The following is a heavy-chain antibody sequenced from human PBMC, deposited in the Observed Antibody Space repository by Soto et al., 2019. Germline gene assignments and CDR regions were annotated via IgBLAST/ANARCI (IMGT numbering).Heavy chain of an antibody. CDR3: AKGGVITIFGVVTPSPDY. V-gene: IGHV3-23*01. Sequence: EVQLLESGGGLVQPGGSLRLSCAASGFTFSSYAMSWVHQAPGKGLEWVSAISGSGGSTYYADSVKGRFTISRDNSKNTLYLQMNSLRAEDTAVYYCAKGGVITIFGVVTPSPDYWGQGTLVTVSS. CDR1: GFTFSSYA. CDR2: ISGSGGST. D-gene: IGHD3-3*01. J-gene: IGHJ4*02.